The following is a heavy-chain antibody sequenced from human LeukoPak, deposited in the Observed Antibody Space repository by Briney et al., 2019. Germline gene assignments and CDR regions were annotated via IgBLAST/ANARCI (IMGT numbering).Heavy chain of an antibody. CDR3: ARANVDTAMAVDY. CDR2: INHSGST. Sequence: SETLSLTCTVSGGSISSSSYYWGWIRQPPGKGLEWIGEINHSGSTNYNPSLKSRVTISVDTSKNQFSLKLSSVTAADTAVYYCARANVDTAMAVDYWGQGTLVTVSS. J-gene: IGHJ4*02. CDR1: GGSISSSSYY. V-gene: IGHV4-39*07. D-gene: IGHD5-18*01.